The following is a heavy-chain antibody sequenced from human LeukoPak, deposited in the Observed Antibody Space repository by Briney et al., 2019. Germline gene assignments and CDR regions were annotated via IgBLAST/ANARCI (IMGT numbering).Heavy chain of an antibody. D-gene: IGHD3-10*01. CDR3: ARDSGYDPGWFDP. Sequence: SETLSLTCAVYGGSFSGYYWSWIRQPPGKGLEWIGEINHSGSTNYNPSLKSRVTISVDTSKNQFSLKLNSVTAADTAVYYCARDSGYDPGWFDPWGQGTLVTVSS. CDR1: GGSFSGYY. CDR2: INHSGST. J-gene: IGHJ5*02. V-gene: IGHV4-34*01.